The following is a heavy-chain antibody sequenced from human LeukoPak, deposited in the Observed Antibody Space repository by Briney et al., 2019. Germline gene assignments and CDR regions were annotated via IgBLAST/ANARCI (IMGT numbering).Heavy chain of an antibody. CDR2: INHSGST. D-gene: IGHD3/OR15-3a*01. CDR1: GVSFSGYY. CDR3: ARVSPWTRDY. V-gene: IGHV4-34*01. J-gene: IGHJ4*02. Sequence: SETLSLTCAVYGVSFSGYYWSWIRQPPGKGLEWIGEINHSGSTNYNPSLKSRVTISVDTSKNQFSLKLSSVTAADTAVYYCARVSPWTRDYWGQGTLVTVSS.